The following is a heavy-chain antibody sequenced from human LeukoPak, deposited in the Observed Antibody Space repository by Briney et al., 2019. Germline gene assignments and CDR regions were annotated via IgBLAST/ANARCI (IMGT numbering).Heavy chain of an antibody. V-gene: IGHV3-7*01. CDR2: IKHDGSGK. CDR1: GFSFSDHW. CDR3: AKWRWRQSEYED. Sequence: GGSLRLSCEASGFSFSDHWMGWVRQAPGKGLECVANIKHDGSGKEYVDSVKGRFTISRDNAKNSVYLEMSSLRAEDTAVYYSAKWRWRQSEYEDWGQGTLVTVSS. D-gene: IGHD5-24*01. J-gene: IGHJ4*02.